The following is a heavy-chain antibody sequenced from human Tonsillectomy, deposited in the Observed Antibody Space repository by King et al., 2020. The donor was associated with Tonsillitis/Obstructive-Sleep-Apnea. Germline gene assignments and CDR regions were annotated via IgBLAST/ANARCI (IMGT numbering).Heavy chain of an antibody. D-gene: IGHD1/OR15-1a*01. J-gene: IGHJ6*03. Sequence: VQLVQSGGGVVRPGGSLRLSCAASGFTFDDYGMSWVRQAPGKGLEWVSGINWNGGSTGYADSVKGRFTISRDNAKNSLYLQMNSLRAEDTALYHCARVRPPITGTPGDYYYMDVWGKGTTVTVSS. CDR2: INWNGGST. V-gene: IGHV3-20*01. CDR3: ARVRPPITGTPGDYYYMDV. CDR1: GFTFDDYG.